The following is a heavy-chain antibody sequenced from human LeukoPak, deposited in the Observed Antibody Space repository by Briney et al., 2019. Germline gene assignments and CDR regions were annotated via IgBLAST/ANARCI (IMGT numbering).Heavy chain of an antibody. CDR3: ARDPSGSSFDY. CDR2: IHYSGST. Sequence: SETLSLTCTVSGHPICSSSYYWGWISQPPGKGLEWIGTIHYSGSTYYHPSLQSRVTISVVTSKNQFSLKLSSVTAADTAVYYCARDPSGSSFDYWGQGTLVTVSS. CDR1: GHPICSSSYY. D-gene: IGHD1-26*01. J-gene: IGHJ4*02. V-gene: IGHV4-39*02.